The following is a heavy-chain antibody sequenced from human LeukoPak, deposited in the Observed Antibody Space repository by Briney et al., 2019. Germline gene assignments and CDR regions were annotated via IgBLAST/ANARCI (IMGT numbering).Heavy chain of an antibody. J-gene: IGHJ4*02. CDR1: GFTFSTFA. CDR3: AKDLDY. Sequence: GGSLRLSCAAPGFTFSTFAMIWVRQPPGKGLGWVSSIFPSGGEIHYADSVRGRFTISRDNSESTLSLQMNSLRVEDTAVYYCAKDLDYWGQGTLVTVSS. CDR2: IFPSGGEI. V-gene: IGHV3-23*01.